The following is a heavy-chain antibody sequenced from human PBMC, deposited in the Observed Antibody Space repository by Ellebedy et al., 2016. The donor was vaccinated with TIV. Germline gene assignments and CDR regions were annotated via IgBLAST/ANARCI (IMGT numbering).Heavy chain of an antibody. V-gene: IGHV3-30*03. CDR1: GFTFRSHG. J-gene: IGHJ4*02. CDR2: LSSDGSNK. CDR3: ARGGSSGSSDY. Sequence: GGSLRLXXVASGFTFRSHGIYWVRQAPGKGLEWMAVLSSDGSNKYYADSVKGRFTISRDNSKNTLYLQMNSLRTDDMAAYYCARGGSSGSSDYWGQGTLVTVSS. D-gene: IGHD3-10*01.